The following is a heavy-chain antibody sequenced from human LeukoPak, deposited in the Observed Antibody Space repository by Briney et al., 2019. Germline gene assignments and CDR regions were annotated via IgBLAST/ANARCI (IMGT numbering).Heavy chain of an antibody. CDR1: GFTVSSNY. D-gene: IGHD2-21*01. CDR2: ISYDGSNK. Sequence: GGSLRLSCAASGFTVSSNYMSWVRQAPGKGLEWVAVISYDGSNKYYADSVKGRFTISRDNSKNTLYLQMNSLRAEDTAVYYCAKARSYCGGDCSLYAFDIWGQGTMVTASS. J-gene: IGHJ3*02. CDR3: AKARSYCGGDCSLYAFDI. V-gene: IGHV3-30*18.